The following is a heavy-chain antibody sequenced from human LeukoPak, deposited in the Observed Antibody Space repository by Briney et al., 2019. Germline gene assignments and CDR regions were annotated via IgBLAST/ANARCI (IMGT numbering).Heavy chain of an antibody. V-gene: IGHV4-4*02. Sequence: SGTLSLTCAVSGGSISSSNWWSWVRQPPGKGLEWIGEIYHSGSTYYNPSLKSRVTISVDRSKNQFSLKLSSVTAADTAVYYCARAVSEVHDAFDIWGQGTMVTVSS. J-gene: IGHJ3*02. D-gene: IGHD1-1*01. CDR1: GGSISSSNW. CDR3: ARAVSEVHDAFDI. CDR2: IYHSGST.